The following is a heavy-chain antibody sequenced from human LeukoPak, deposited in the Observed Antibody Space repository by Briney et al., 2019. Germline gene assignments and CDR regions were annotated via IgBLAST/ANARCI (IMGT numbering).Heavy chain of an antibody. CDR1: GFTFSSYS. V-gene: IGHV3-21*01. CDR3: ARGGGGVYCSSTSCYRSFDY. Sequence: GGSLRLSCAASGFTFSSYSMNWVRQAPGKGLEWVSSISSSSSYIYYADSVKGRFTISRDNAKNSLYLQMNSLRAEDTAVYYCARGGGGVYCSSTSCYRSFDYWGQGTLVTVSS. D-gene: IGHD2-2*01. CDR2: ISSSSSYI. J-gene: IGHJ4*02.